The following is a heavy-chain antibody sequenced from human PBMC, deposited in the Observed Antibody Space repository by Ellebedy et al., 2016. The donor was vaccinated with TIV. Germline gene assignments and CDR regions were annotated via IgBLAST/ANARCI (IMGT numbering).Heavy chain of an antibody. CDR1: GFTFSAYG. Sequence: GGSLRLSCVASGFTFSAYGMGWVRQAPGKGLEWVTSIDHGGGNTYYADSVKGRFTISRDNSKNTLDLQMDSLRAEDTAVYYCARDGEYSSRYFDYWGQGTLVIVSS. V-gene: IGHV3-23*01. J-gene: IGHJ4*02. CDR2: IDHGGGNT. D-gene: IGHD6-19*01. CDR3: ARDGEYSSRYFDY.